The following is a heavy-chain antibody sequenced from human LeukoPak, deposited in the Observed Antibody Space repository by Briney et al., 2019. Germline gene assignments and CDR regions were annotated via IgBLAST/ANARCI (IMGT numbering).Heavy chain of an antibody. D-gene: IGHD6-6*01. V-gene: IGHV3-7*01. CDR1: GFTFSTFG. CDR3: ARDRSIAAP. J-gene: IGHJ4*02. CDR2: IKQDGSEK. Sequence: GGSLRLSCAGSGFTFSTFGMHWVRQAPGKGLEWVANIKQDGSEKYYVDSVKGRFTISRDNAKNSLYLQMNSLRAEDTAVYYCARDRSIAAPWGQGTLVTVSS.